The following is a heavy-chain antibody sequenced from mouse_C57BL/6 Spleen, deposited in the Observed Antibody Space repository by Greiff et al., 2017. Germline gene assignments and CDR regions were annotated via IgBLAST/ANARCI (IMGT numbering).Heavy chain of an antibody. CDR2: IYPGSGST. CDR3: TTTFDSNRFDY. J-gene: IGHJ2*01. V-gene: IGHV1-55*01. Sequence: QVQLQQPGAELVKPGASVKLSCKASGYTFTSYWITWVKQRPGQGLEWIGAIYPGSGSTNYNEKFKSKATLAVDTSSSTAYMQLSSLTSDDSAVYYRTTTFDSNRFDYWGQGTTLTVSS. D-gene: IGHD2-5*01. CDR1: GYTFTSYW.